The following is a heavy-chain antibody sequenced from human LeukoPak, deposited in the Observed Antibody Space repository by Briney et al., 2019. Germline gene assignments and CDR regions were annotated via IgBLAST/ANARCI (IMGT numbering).Heavy chain of an antibody. V-gene: IGHV4-39*07. J-gene: IGHJ6*03. CDR2: IYYSGNT. CDR3: ARVKRGYSLYYMDV. Sequence: SETLSLTCTVSGVSISSSNSYWGWIRQPPGKGLEWIGSIYYSGNTYYNASLKSQVSISIDTSKNQFSLKLSSVTAADTAVYYCARVKRGYSLYYMDVWGKGTTVTVSS. CDR1: GVSISSSNSY. D-gene: IGHD5-18*01.